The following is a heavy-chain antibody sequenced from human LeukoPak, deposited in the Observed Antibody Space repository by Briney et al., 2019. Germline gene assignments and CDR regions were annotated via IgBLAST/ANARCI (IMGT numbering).Heavy chain of an antibody. Sequence: PSETLSLTCTVSGGSISSYYWSWIRQPPGKGLEWIGYIYYSGSTNYNPSLKSRVTISVDTSKNQFSLKLSSVTAADTAVYYCARGGSAVAVFDYWGQGTLVTVSS. V-gene: IGHV4-59*01. D-gene: IGHD6-19*01. J-gene: IGHJ4*02. CDR3: ARGGSAVAVFDY. CDR1: GGSISSYY. CDR2: IYYSGST.